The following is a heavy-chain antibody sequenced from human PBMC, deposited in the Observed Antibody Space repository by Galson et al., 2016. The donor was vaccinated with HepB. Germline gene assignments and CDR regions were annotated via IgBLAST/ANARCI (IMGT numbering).Heavy chain of an antibody. V-gene: IGHV3-74*01. CDR2: INSDGSST. Sequence: SLRLSCAASGFTFGSYWMHWVRQGPGKGPVWVSRINSDGSSTSYADSVKGRFTISRDNAKNTLYLQMNSLRAEDTAVYFCVRDHSVVPTTAYNWFDPWGRGTLVTVSS. J-gene: IGHJ5*02. CDR1: GFTFGSYW. CDR3: VRDHSVVPTTAYNWFDP. D-gene: IGHD4-23*01.